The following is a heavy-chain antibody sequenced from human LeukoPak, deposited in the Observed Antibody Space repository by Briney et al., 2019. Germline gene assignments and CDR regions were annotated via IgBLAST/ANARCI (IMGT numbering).Heavy chain of an antibody. CDR3: AKDLIFDY. V-gene: IGHV3-30*18. CDR2: ISYDGSNK. CDR1: GVTFSSYG. Sequence: GGSLRLSCEAPGVTFSSYGMHWDRQDPGKGLEWVAVISYDGSNKYYADSVKGRFTISRDNSKNTLYLQMNSLRAEDTAVYYCAKDLIFDYWGQGTLVTVSS. J-gene: IGHJ4*02.